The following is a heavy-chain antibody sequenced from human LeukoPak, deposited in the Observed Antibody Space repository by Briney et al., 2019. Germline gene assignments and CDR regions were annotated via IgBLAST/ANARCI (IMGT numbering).Heavy chain of an antibody. Sequence: SETLSLTCTVSGYSISSGYYWGWIRQPPGKGLEWIGNMYHSGSTYYNPSLKSRVTISIDTSKNQFSLKLSSMTAADTAVYYCARGVDFLFDYWGQGTLVTVSS. V-gene: IGHV4-38-2*02. CDR2: MYHSGST. J-gene: IGHJ4*02. CDR3: ARGVDFLFDY. CDR1: GYSISSGYY. D-gene: IGHD3/OR15-3a*01.